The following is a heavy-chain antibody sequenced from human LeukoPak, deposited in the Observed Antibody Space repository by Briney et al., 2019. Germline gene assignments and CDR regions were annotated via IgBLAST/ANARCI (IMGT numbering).Heavy chain of an antibody. CDR1: GFSFSGYG. D-gene: IGHD6-19*01. CDR3: AKDQQWLDPSYYYGMDV. V-gene: IGHV3-30*18. CDR2: VSYDGTYK. J-gene: IGHJ6*02. Sequence: GGSLRLSCEASGFSFSGYGMHWVRRAPGKGLEWVAVVSYDGTYKYYADSVKGRFTISRDKSKNKLYLQMSSLRAEDTAVYYCAKDQQWLDPSYYYGMDVWGQGTTVTVSS.